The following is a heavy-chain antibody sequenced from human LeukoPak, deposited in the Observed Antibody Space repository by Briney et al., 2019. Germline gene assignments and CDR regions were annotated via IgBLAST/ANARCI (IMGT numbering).Heavy chain of an antibody. CDR3: ASHLSSSWSIFDY. J-gene: IGHJ4*02. CDR1: GGSISSSSYY. CDR2: IYYSGST. D-gene: IGHD6-13*01. V-gene: IGHV4-39*07. Sequence: SETLSLTCTVSGGSISSSSYYWGWIRQPPGKGLEWIGSIYYSGSTYYNPSLKSRVTISVDTSKNQFSLKLSSVTAADTAVYYCASHLSSSWSIFDYWGQGTLVTVSS.